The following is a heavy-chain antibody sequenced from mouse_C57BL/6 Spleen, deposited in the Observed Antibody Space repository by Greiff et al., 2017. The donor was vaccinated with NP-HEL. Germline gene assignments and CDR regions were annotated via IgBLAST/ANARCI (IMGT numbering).Heavy chain of an antibody. J-gene: IGHJ4*01. CDR3: AREIYDGGYAMDY. CDR1: GYTFTSYG. V-gene: IGHV1-81*01. D-gene: IGHD2-12*01. Sequence: QVTLKESGAELARPGASVKLSCKASGYTFTSYGISWVKQRTGQGLEWIGEIYPRSGNTYYNEKFKGKATLTADKSSSTAYMELRSLTSEDSAVYFCAREIYDGGYAMDYWGQGTSVTVSS. CDR2: IYPRSGNT.